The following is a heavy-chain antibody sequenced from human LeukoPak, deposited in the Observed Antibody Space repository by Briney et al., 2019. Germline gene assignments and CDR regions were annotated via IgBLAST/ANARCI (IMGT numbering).Heavy chain of an antibody. D-gene: IGHD3-16*02. CDR3: ATDADYDYVWGSYRLPDY. J-gene: IGHJ4*02. V-gene: IGHV3-21*04. CDR2: ISGSSSYI. Sequence: GGSLRLSCEASGFTFSDYSMNWVRQAPGKGLEWVSAISGSSSYIHYADSAKGRFTISRDNAKNTLYLQMNSLRAEDTAVYYCATDADYDYVWGSYRLPDYWGQGTLVTVSS. CDR1: GFTFSDYS.